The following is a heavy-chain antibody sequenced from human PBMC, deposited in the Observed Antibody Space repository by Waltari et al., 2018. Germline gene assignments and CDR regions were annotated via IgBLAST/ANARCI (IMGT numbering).Heavy chain of an antibody. CDR2: IYHSGTT. V-gene: IGHV4-30-4*01. CDR3: AREIPSWSSVTAPDADF. J-gene: IGHJ4*02. CDR1: GASISSGEFF. D-gene: IGHD2-21*02. Sequence: QVQLQASGPGLVKPSQTLSLTCTVPGASISSGEFFWSWIRQPPGQGLEWLGCIYHSGTTFYKSSLKSRLALSIETSKNQFSLRLASVTAADTAVYYCAREIPSWSSVTAPDADFWGQGTLVTVSS.